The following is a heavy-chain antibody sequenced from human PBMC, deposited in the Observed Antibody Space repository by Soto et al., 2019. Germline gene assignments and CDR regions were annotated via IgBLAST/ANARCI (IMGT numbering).Heavy chain of an antibody. Sequence: EVQLVESGGGLVQPGGSLRLSCAASGFSFSDHYMDWVRQAPGKGLEWVGRARNNARSYSIEYAASVKGRITISRDDSKNSVDLQMNSLETEDTAVYYCAGVRWGDVDYWGQGTLVTVSS. D-gene: IGHD3-16*01. J-gene: IGHJ4*02. CDR2: ARNNARSYSI. V-gene: IGHV3-72*01. CDR3: AGVRWGDVDY. CDR1: GFSFSDHY.